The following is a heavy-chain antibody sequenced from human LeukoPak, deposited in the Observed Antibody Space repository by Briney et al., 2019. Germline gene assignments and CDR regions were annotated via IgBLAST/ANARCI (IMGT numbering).Heavy chain of an antibody. J-gene: IGHJ4*02. D-gene: IGHD2-2*03. Sequence: SETLSLTCAVYGGSFSGYYWSWIRQPPGKGLEWIGEINHSGSTNYNPSLKSRVTISVDTSKNQFSLKLSSVTAADTAVYYCTRGLDIVVVPAATEFDYWGQGTLVTVSS. CDR1: GGSFSGYY. V-gene: IGHV4-34*01. CDR3: TRGLDIVVVPAATEFDY. CDR2: INHSGST.